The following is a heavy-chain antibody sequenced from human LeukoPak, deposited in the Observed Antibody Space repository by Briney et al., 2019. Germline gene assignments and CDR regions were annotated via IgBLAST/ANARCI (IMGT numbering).Heavy chain of an antibody. V-gene: IGHV4-61*08. CDR1: GGSINSGAYY. J-gene: IGHJ4*02. CDR3: AREQSASSRYYFDY. Sequence: SETLSLTCTVSGGSINSGAYYWTWIRQPPGKGLEWIGDIYYSGSTNYNPSLKSRVTISVDTSKNLFSLNLSSVTAADTAVYYCAREQSASSRYYFDYWGQGTLVSVSS. CDR2: IYYSGST. D-gene: IGHD6-19*01.